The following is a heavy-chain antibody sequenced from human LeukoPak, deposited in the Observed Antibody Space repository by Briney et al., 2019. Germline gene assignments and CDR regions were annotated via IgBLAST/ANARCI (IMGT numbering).Heavy chain of an antibody. CDR1: GGSISSGSYY. J-gene: IGHJ5*02. V-gene: IGHV4-61*02. CDR3: ARYDWVVVEVRGWFDP. D-gene: IGHD2-2*01. Sequence: SETLSLTCTVSGGSISSGSYYWSWIRQPAGKGLEWIGRIYTSGSTNYNPSLKSRVTISVDTSKNQFSLKLSSVTAADTAVYYCARYDWVVVEVRGWFDPWGQGTLVTVSS. CDR2: IYTSGST.